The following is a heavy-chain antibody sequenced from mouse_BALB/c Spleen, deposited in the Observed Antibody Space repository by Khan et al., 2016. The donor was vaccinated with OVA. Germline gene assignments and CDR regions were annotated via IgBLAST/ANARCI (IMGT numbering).Heavy chain of an antibody. CDR3: VRGGRGFAH. J-gene: IGHJ3*01. Sequence: LEESGPGLVKPSQSLSLTCSVTGYSITSGYYWNWIRQFPGNKLEWMGYKVYDGSNNYNPSLKNRISITRGTSKNQFFLQLNSVTTEDTATYYCVRGGRGFAHWGHGTLVTVSA. CDR2: KVYDGSN. D-gene: IGHD3-3*01. V-gene: IGHV3-6*02. CDR1: GYSITSGYY.